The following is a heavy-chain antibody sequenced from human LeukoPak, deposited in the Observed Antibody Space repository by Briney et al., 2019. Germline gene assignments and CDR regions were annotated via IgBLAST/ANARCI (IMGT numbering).Heavy chain of an antibody. CDR1: GGSISSYY. J-gene: IGHJ4*02. Sequence: SETLSLTCTVSGGSISSYYWSWIRQPPGKGLEWIGYIYTSGSTNYNPSLKSRVTISVDTSKNQFSLKLSSVTVADTAVYYCARQMGKRWGQGTLVTVSS. D-gene: IGHD5-24*01. V-gene: IGHV4-4*09. CDR2: IYTSGST. CDR3: ARQMGKR.